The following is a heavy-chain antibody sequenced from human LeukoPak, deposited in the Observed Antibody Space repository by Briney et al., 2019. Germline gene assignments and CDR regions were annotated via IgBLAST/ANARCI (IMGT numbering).Heavy chain of an antibody. Sequence: GGSLRLSCAASGFTFSSYAMSWVRQAPGKGLEWVAAISGSGGSTYYADSVKGRFTISRDNSKNTLYLQMKSLRAEDTAVYYCARGGVPTAPTPGFDYWGQGTLVTVSS. CDR1: GFTFSSYA. CDR3: ARGGVPTAPTPGFDY. D-gene: IGHD3-16*01. CDR2: ISGSGGST. V-gene: IGHV3-23*01. J-gene: IGHJ4*02.